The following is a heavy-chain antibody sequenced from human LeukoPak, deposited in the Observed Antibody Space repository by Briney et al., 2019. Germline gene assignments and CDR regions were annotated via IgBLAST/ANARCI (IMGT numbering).Heavy chain of an antibody. J-gene: IGHJ4*02. Sequence: SVTLSLTCAVSGGSISSSSYYWGWIRQPPGKGLEWIGSIYYSGSTYYNPSLKSRVTISVDTSKNQFSLKLSSVTAADTAVYYCARHGTYYGSGSYSHPFGYWGQGTLVTVSS. V-gene: IGHV4-39*01. CDR2: IYYSGST. CDR3: ARHGTYYGSGSYSHPFGY. D-gene: IGHD3-10*01. CDR1: GGSISSSSYY.